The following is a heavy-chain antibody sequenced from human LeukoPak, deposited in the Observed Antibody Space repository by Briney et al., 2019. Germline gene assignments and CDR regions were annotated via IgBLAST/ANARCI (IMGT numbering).Heavy chain of an antibody. Sequence: GASVKVSCKASGSTFTNNYINWVRQAPGQGLEWMGIINPSGGYTGYARKFQGRVTMTRDTSTSTVYMELSSLRSDDTAVYYCARESQNQLLGGDAFDIWGQGTMVTVSS. V-gene: IGHV1-46*01. CDR1: GSTFTNNY. J-gene: IGHJ3*02. D-gene: IGHD2-2*01. CDR3: ARESQNQLLGGDAFDI. CDR2: INPSGGYT.